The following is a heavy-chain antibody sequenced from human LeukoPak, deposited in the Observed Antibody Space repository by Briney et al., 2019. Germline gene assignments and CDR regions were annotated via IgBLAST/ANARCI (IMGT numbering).Heavy chain of an antibody. V-gene: IGHV4-59*01. CDR3: ARVGTYGSGSYLSWLDY. CDR2: IYYSGST. Sequence: KPSETLSLTCTVSGXSISSYYWSWIRQPPGKGLEWIGYIYYSGSTNYNPSLKSRVTISVDTSKNQFSLKLSSVTAADTAVYYCARVGTYGSGSYLSWLDYWGQGTLVTVSS. CDR1: GXSISSYY. D-gene: IGHD3-10*01. J-gene: IGHJ4*02.